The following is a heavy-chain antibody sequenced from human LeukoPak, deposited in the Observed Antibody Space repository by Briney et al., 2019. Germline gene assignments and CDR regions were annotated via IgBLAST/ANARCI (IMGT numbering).Heavy chain of an antibody. CDR3: ARLYIGSSWASHTDY. CDR2: IYYSGST. CDR1: GGSISSSSYY. Sequence: SETLSLTCTVSGGSISSSSYYWGWIRQPPGKGLEWIGSIYYSGSTYYNPSLKSRVTISVDTSKNQFSLKLSSVTAADTAVYYCARLYIGSSWASHTDYWGQGTLVTVSS. D-gene: IGHD6-13*01. J-gene: IGHJ4*02. V-gene: IGHV4-39*01.